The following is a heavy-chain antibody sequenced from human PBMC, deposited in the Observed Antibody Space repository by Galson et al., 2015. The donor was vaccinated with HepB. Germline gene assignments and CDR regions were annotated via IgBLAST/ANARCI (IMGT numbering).Heavy chain of an antibody. CDR1: GFTFSSYS. Sequence: SLRLSCAASGFTFSSYSMNWVRQAPGKGLEWVSSISSSSSYIYYADSVKGRFTISRDNAKNSLYLQMNSLRAEDTAVYYCATGYSSGWLTDYWGQGTLVTVSS. J-gene: IGHJ4*02. CDR3: ATGYSSGWLTDY. V-gene: IGHV3-21*01. CDR2: ISSSSSYI. D-gene: IGHD6-19*01.